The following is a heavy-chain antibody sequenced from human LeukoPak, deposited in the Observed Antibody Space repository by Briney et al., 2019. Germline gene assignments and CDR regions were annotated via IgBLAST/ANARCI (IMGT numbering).Heavy chain of an antibody. CDR3: AREGEGSYDFWSGYYTSELPTYYFDY. D-gene: IGHD3-3*01. Sequence: GGSLRLSCAASGFTFSSYWMSWVRQAPGRGLEWVANIKQDGSEKYYVDSVKGRFTISRDNAKNSLYLQMNSLRAEDTAVYYCAREGEGSYDFWSGYYTSELPTYYFDYWGQGTLVTVSS. J-gene: IGHJ4*02. CDR2: IKQDGSEK. V-gene: IGHV3-7*01. CDR1: GFTFSSYW.